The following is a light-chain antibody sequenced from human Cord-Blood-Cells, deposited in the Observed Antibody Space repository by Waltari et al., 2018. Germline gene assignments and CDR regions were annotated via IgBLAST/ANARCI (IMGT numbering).Light chain of an antibody. CDR1: QSISSW. V-gene: IGKV1-5*03. CDR2: KAS. Sequence: DIQMTQSPSTLSASVGDRVTITCRASQSISSWLAWYQQKPGKAPKLLSYKASSLESGVPSRFSGSGSGTELTLTISSLQPDDFATYYCQQYNSYSTFGQGTKVEIK. CDR3: QQYNSYST. J-gene: IGKJ1*01.